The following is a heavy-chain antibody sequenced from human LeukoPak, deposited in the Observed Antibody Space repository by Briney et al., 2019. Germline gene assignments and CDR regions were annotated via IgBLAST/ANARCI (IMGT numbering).Heavy chain of an antibody. V-gene: IGHV1-69*04. CDR2: IIPILGIA. J-gene: IGHJ4*02. CDR1: GGTFSSYA. CDR3: ARDQDIVATIHFDY. D-gene: IGHD5-12*01. Sequence: ASVKLSCKASGGTFSSYAISWVRQAPGQGLEWMGRIIPILGIANYAQKFEGRVTITADKSTSTAYMELSSLRSEDTAVYYCARDQDIVATIHFDYWGQGTLVTVSS.